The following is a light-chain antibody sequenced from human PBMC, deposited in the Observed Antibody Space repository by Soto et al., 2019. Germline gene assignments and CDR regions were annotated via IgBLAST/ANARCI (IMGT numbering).Light chain of an antibody. V-gene: IGKV1-6*01. CDR3: LQDYDFPYT. CDR1: QDIRVD. J-gene: IGKJ2*01. CDR2: AAS. Sequence: AIPMTQSPPSLSASVGARVIITCRASQDIRVDVGWLQQRPGHAPNLLIYAASTLHTGVPSTFTGSGSGTDCTLTINDLQPEDVATYSCLQDYDFPYTCGQGTKLEI.